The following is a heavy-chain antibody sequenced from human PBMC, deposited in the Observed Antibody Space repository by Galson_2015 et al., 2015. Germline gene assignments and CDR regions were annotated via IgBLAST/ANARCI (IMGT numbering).Heavy chain of an antibody. CDR3: ARGRSRITIFGVVILDAFDT. V-gene: IGHV7-4-1*02. Sequence: SVKASCKAAGYTFTSYAMNWGRQAPGQGREGMGGYNTNTGNPTYAQGFTGRFVFSLDTSVSTAYLQISSLKAEDSAVYYCARGRSRITIFGVVILDAFDTWGQGTMVTVSS. CDR1: GYTFTSYA. D-gene: IGHD3-3*01. J-gene: IGHJ3*02. CDR2: YNTNTGNP.